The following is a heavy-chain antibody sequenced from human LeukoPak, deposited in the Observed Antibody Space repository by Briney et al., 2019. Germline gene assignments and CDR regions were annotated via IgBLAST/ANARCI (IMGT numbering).Heavy chain of an antibody. CDR3: ARDVGATYDAFDI. D-gene: IGHD1-26*01. CDR1: GVSISSYY. J-gene: IGHJ3*02. V-gene: IGHV4-59*01. Sequence: PSETLSLTCTVSGVSISSYYWSWIRQPPGKGLEWIGYIYYSGSTNYNPSLKSRVTISVDTSKNQFSLKLSSVTAADTAVYYCARDVGATYDAFDIWGQGTMVTVSS. CDR2: IYYSGST.